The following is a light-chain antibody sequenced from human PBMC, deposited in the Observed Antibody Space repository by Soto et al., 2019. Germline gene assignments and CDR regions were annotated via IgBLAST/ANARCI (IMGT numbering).Light chain of an antibody. J-gene: IGLJ3*02. V-gene: IGLV2-14*01. CDR2: EVS. CDR1: SSDGGGYNY. CDR3: SSYTSSSTWV. Sequence: QSALTQPASVSGSPGQSITISCTGTSSDGGGYNYVSWYQQHPGKAPKLMIYEVSNRPSGVSNRFSGSKSGNTASLTISGLQAEDEAEYYCSSYTSSSTWVFGGGTKLTVL.